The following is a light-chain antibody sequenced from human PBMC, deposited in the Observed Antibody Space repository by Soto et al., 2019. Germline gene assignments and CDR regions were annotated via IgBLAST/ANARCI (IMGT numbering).Light chain of an antibody. J-gene: IGKJ4*01. V-gene: IGKV3-11*01. CDR2: HAS. Sequence: ETVLTQSPATLSLSPGETATLSCRASESVDISLAWYQQKPGQAPRLLIYHASNRATGIPARFSVSGSGTGFTLTISSLEPEDSAVDYCQQRRNWPPLTFGGGTSVEI. CDR3: QQRRNWPPLT. CDR1: ESVDIS.